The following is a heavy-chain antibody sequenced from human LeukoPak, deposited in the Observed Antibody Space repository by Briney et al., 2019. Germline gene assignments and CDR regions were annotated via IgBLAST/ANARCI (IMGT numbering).Heavy chain of an antibody. CDR2: INPSGGST. V-gene: IGHV1-46*01. Sequence: ASVKVSCKASGYTFTSYYMHWVRQAPGQGLEWMGIINPSGGSTSYAQKFQGRVTMTRDTSTSTVYMELSSLRSEDTAVYYCAGLYQPLIDAFDIWGQGTMVTVSS. CDR3: AGLYQPLIDAFDI. D-gene: IGHD2-2*01. CDR1: GYTFTSYY. J-gene: IGHJ3*02.